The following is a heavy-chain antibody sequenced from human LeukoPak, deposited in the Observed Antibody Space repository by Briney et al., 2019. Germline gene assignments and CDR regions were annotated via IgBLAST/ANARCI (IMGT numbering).Heavy chain of an antibody. Sequence: GGSLRLSCAASGFTFSSYEMNWVRQVPGKGLVWVSRLNGDGGITNYADSVKGRFTISRDNAKNTLYLQMNSLRAEDTAVYYCAREGMGFSYGHWGQGTLVTVSS. V-gene: IGHV3-74*01. CDR1: GFTFSSYE. CDR2: LNGDGGIT. CDR3: AREGMGFSYGH. J-gene: IGHJ4*02. D-gene: IGHD5-18*01.